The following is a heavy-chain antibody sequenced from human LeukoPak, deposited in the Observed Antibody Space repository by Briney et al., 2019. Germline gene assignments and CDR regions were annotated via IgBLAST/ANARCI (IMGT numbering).Heavy chain of an antibody. CDR3: AKDNSGWSDY. Sequence: GGSLRLSCAASGFTVSSNYMSWVRQGPGKGLECVSVISNDGDTYYADSVKGRFTISRDTSKNTLYLQMNSLRAEDTAVYYCAKDNSGWSDYWGQGTLVTVSS. CDR1: GFTVSSNY. CDR2: ISNDGDT. D-gene: IGHD6-19*01. V-gene: IGHV3-53*01. J-gene: IGHJ4*02.